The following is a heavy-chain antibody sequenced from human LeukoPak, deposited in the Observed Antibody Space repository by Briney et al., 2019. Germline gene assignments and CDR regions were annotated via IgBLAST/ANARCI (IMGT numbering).Heavy chain of an antibody. CDR3: AKSLAGYDSSGYYVPEGALDI. D-gene: IGHD3-22*01. J-gene: IGHJ3*02. CDR2: ISWNSGSI. CDR1: GLTFDDYA. Sequence: GGSLRLSCAASGLTFDDYAMHWVRQAPGKGLEWVSGISWNSGSIGYADSVKGRFTISRDNAKNSLYLQMNSLRAEDTALYYCAKSLAGYDSSGYYVPEGALDIWGQGTMVTVSS. V-gene: IGHV3-9*01.